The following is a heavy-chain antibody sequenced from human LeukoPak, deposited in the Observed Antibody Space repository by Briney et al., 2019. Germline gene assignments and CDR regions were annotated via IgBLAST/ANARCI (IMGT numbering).Heavy chain of an antibody. CDR2: INPNSGGT. D-gene: IGHD2-21*01. V-gene: IGHV1-2*02. CDR3: ARVMGTYCGGDCYSGFEY. CDR1: GYTFTGYY. Sequence: ASVKVSCKASGYTFTGYYMHWVRQAPGQGLEWMGWINPNSGGTNYAQKFQGRVIMTRDTSISTAYMELSRLRSDDTAVYYCARVMGTYCGGDCYSGFEYWGQGTLVTVSS. J-gene: IGHJ4*02.